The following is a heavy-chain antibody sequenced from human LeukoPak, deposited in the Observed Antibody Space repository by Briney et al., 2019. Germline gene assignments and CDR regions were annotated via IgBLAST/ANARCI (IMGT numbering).Heavy chain of an antibody. CDR2: IYYSGST. CDR3: ASTSRSLVT. CDR1: GDSISTYY. Sequence: PSETLSLTCTVSGDSISTYYWSWIRQPPGKGLEWIGNIYYSGSTNYNPSLKSRVTISVDTSKNQFSLKLSSVTAADTAVYYCASTSRSLVTWGQGTLVTVSS. D-gene: IGHD2-2*01. V-gene: IGHV4-59*01. J-gene: IGHJ4*02.